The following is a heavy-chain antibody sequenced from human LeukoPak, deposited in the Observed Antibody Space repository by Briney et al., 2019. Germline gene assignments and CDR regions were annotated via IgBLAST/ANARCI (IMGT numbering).Heavy chain of an antibody. D-gene: IGHD3-9*01. CDR2: ITGSGDTT. J-gene: IGHJ4*02. CDR1: GFIFRNYA. Sequence: GGSLRLSCAASGFIFRNYAMSWVRQAPGKGLEWVSAITGSGDTTYYADSVKGRFTISRDNSKNTLYVEMNTLRAEDTAVYYCAKWGDYDILTGYYASDFWGQGTLVTVSS. V-gene: IGHV3-23*01. CDR3: AKWGDYDILTGYYASDF.